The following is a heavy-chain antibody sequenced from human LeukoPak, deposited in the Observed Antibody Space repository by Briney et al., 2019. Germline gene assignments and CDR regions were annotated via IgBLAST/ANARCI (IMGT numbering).Heavy chain of an antibody. V-gene: IGHV3-21*04. CDR2: ISSGSDHI. J-gene: IGHJ4*02. CDR1: GFMFSSYS. D-gene: IGHD3-3*01. CDR3: ATYYDFWSGHIDY. Sequence: GGSLRLSCAASGFMFSSYSMNWVRQAPGKGLEWVSSISSGSDHILYADSVKGRFTISRDNSKNTLYLQMNSLRAEDTAVYYCATYYDFWSGHIDYWGQGTLVTVSS.